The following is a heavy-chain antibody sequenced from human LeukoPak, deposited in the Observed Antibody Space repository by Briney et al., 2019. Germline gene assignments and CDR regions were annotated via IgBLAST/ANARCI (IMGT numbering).Heavy chain of an antibody. CDR1: GFTVSSNY. Sequence: PGGSLRLSCAASGFTVSSNYMNWVRQAPGKGLEWVSIIYGGGSTYYADSVKGRFTISRDNSKNTLYLQMNSLRAGDTAVYYCARELRSETYRSYYFDYWGQGTLVTVSS. CDR2: IYGGGST. J-gene: IGHJ4*02. V-gene: IGHV3-53*01. CDR3: ARELRSETYRSYYFDY.